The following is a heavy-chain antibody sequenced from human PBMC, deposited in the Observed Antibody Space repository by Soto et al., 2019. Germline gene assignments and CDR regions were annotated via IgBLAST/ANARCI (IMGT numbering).Heavy chain of an antibody. Sequence: LGESLKISCKGSGYSFTSYWIGWVRQMPGKGLEWMGTIYLGDSDTRYSPSFQGQVTISADKSISTTYLQWSSLKASDTAMYYCARSDYGDNLYYFDYWGQGTLVTVSS. CDR1: GYSFTSYW. V-gene: IGHV5-51*01. CDR2: IYLGDSDT. CDR3: ARSDYGDNLYYFDY. J-gene: IGHJ4*02. D-gene: IGHD4-17*01.